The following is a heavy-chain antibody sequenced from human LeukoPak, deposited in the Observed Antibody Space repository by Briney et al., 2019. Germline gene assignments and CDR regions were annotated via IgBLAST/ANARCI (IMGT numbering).Heavy chain of an antibody. Sequence: PGGSLRLSCAASGFTFSSYSMNWVRQAPGKGLEWVSSISSSSSYIYYADSVKGRFTISRDNAKNSLYLQMNSLRAEDTAVYYCAKDPDEYSSGWHPDYWGQGTLVTVSS. CDR1: GFTFSSYS. D-gene: IGHD6-19*01. V-gene: IGHV3-21*04. CDR2: ISSSSSYI. J-gene: IGHJ4*02. CDR3: AKDPDEYSSGWHPDY.